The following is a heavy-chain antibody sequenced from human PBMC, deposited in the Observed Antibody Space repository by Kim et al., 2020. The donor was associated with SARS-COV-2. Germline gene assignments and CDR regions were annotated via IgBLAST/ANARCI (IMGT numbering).Heavy chain of an antibody. CDR3: ARDLTIYCSGGSCYSDLYYYYGMDV. Sequence: GGSLRLSCAASGFTFSSYAMHWVRQAPGKGLEWVAVISYDGSNKYYADSVKGRFTISRDNSKNTLYLQMNSLRAEDTAVYYCARDLTIYCSGGSCYSDLYYYYGMDVWGQGTTVTVSS. CDR1: GFTFSSYA. J-gene: IGHJ6*02. D-gene: IGHD2-15*01. V-gene: IGHV3-30*04. CDR2: ISYDGSNK.